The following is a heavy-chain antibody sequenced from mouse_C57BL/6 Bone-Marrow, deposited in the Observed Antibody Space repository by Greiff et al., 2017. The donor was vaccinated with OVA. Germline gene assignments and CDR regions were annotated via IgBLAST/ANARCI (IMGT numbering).Heavy chain of an antibody. D-gene: IGHD2-3*01. Sequence: VKLMESGPGLVAPSQSLSITCTVSGFSLTSYGVHWVRQPPGKGLEWLVVIWSDGSTTYNSALKSRLSISKDNSKSQVFLKMNSLQTDDTAMYYCARQFYDGGYAMDYWGQGTSVTVSS. V-gene: IGHV2-6-1*01. J-gene: IGHJ4*01. CDR3: ARQFYDGGYAMDY. CDR1: GFSLTSYG. CDR2: IWSDGST.